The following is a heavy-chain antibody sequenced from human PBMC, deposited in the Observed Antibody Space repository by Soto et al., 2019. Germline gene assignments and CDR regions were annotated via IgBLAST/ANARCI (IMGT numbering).Heavy chain of an antibody. V-gene: IGHV1-18*01. CDR2: ISAYNGNT. CDR3: ARNELGLLYLNYGMDV. CDR1: GYTFTSYG. Sequence: GASVKVSCKASGYTFTSYGISWVRQAPGQGLEWMGWISAYNGNTNYAQKLQGRVTMTTDTSTSTAYMELRSLRSDDTAVYHCARNELGLLYLNYGMDVWGQGTTVTVSS. J-gene: IGHJ6*02. D-gene: IGHD3-3*01.